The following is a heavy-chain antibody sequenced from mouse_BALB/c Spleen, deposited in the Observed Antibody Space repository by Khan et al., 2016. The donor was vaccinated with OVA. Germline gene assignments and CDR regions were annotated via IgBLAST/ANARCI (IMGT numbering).Heavy chain of an antibody. CDR2: ISTYYGHA. CDR1: GYTFTDFT. J-gene: IGHJ3*01. D-gene: IGHD1-1*02. CDR3: TRGGGGTRCAY. V-gene: IGHV1S137*01. Sequence: QVQLKESGAELVRPGVSVKLSCKGSGYTFTDFTMHWVRQSHAMSLEWIGVISTYYGHATYNQEFKDKATLTVDKSSSTAYLELARLTSEDSAIYYCTRGGGGTRCAYWGQGTLVTVSA.